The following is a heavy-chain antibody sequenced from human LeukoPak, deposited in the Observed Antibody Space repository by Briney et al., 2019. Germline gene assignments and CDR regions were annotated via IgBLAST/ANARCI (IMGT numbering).Heavy chain of an antibody. CDR3: ARSSSKTGFEGCYFDY. CDR1: DGSISSGSYH. V-gene: IGHV4-61*02. CDR2: IYTSGST. Sequence: SQTLSLTCTVSDGSISSGSYHWSWTRQPAGKGLEWIGRIYTSGSTNYNPSLKSRVTISIDTSKNQFSLKLTSVTAADTAVYYCARSSSKTGFEGCYFDYWGQGTLVTVSS. J-gene: IGHJ4*02. D-gene: IGHD3-10*01.